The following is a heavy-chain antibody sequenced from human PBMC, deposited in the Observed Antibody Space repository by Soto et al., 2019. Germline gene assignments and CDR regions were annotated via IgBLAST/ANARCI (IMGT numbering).Heavy chain of an antibody. D-gene: IGHD6-13*01. V-gene: IGHV1-18*01. Sequence: ASVKVSCKASGYTFTSYGISWVRQAPGQGLEWMGWISAYNGNTNYAQKLQGRVTMTTDTSTGTAYMELRSLRSDDTAVYYCARVEAAAGTMRYVLAVRGQGSKVTGSS. CDR1: GYTFTSYG. J-gene: IGHJ6*02. CDR2: ISAYNGNT. CDR3: ARVEAAAGTMRYVLAV.